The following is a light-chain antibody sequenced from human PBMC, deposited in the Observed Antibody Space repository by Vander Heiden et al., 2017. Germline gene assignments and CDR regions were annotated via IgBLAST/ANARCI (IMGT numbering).Light chain of an antibody. V-gene: IGLV3-21*02. CDR2: DDS. CDR3: QVWDSSSDHREGV. J-gene: IGLJ2*01. CDR1: NIGSKS. Sequence: SYVLTQPPSVSVAPGQTARITCGGNNIGSKSVHWYQQKPGQAPVLVVYDDSDRPSGIPGRFSGSNSGNTATLTISRVEAGDEADYYCQVWDSSSDHREGVFGGGTKLTVL.